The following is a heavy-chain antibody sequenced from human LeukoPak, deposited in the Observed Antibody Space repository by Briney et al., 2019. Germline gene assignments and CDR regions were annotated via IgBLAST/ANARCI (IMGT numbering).Heavy chain of an antibody. D-gene: IGHD6-6*01. J-gene: IGHJ4*02. CDR2: IRYDGSNK. Sequence: GSLRLSCAASGFTFSSYGMHWVRQAPGKGLEWVAFIRYDGSNKYYADSVKGRFTISRDNSKNTLYLQMNNLRAEDTAFYYCAKRVPYSSSSVYFDCWGQGTLVTVSS. V-gene: IGHV3-30*02. CDR1: GFTFSSYG. CDR3: AKRVPYSSSSVYFDC.